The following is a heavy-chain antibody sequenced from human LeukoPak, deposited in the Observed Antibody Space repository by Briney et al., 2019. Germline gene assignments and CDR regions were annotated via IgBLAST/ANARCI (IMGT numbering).Heavy chain of an antibody. CDR1: GFTFTNYA. Sequence: GGSLRLSCVASGFTFTNYAMSWVRQAPGKGLEWVSAITGSDGSSYYADSVKGRFTISRGNSKNTLYLQVNSLRAEDTAVYYCAKWGDYDMTGYYVPDYWGQGTLVTVSS. CDR3: AKWGDYDMTGYYVPDY. CDR2: ITGSDGSS. D-gene: IGHD3-9*01. J-gene: IGHJ4*02. V-gene: IGHV3-23*01.